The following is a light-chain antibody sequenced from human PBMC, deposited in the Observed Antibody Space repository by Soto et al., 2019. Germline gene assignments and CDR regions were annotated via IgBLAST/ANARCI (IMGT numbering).Light chain of an antibody. CDR2: QTS. CDR1: QYINTR. Sequence: EIVLTQSPATLSSFPGDRVTLSCRASQYINTRLAWYQHRPGQAPRLLIYQTSIRAAGIPARFSGSGSGTDSTLTISSLEAEDFAVYYCQPRSNWPLTFGGGTKVDIK. V-gene: IGKV3-11*01. J-gene: IGKJ4*01. CDR3: QPRSNWPLT.